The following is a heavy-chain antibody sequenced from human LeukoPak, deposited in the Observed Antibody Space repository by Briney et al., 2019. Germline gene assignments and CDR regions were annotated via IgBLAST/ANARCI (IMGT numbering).Heavy chain of an antibody. CDR3: ARAYYGDCLDY. Sequence: GGSLRLSCAASGFTSSSYWMHWVRQAPGKGLVWVSRINNDESHTTYADSVKGRFTISRDNAKNTLYLQMNSLRVEDTAVYYCARAYYGDCLDYWGQGTLVTVSS. D-gene: IGHD4-17*01. V-gene: IGHV3-74*01. CDR1: GFTSSSYW. J-gene: IGHJ4*02. CDR2: INNDESHT.